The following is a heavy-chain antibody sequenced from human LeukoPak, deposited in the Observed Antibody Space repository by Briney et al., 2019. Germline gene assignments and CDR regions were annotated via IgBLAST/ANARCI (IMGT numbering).Heavy chain of an antibody. CDR2: IYSGGST. D-gene: IGHD4-17*01. CDR3: ARDLPREYGDYVGPFDI. V-gene: IGHV3-53*01. Sequence: GGSLRLSCAASGFTVSSNYMSWVRQAPGKGLEWVSVIYSGGSTYYADSVKGRFTISRDNSKNTLYLQMNSLRAEDTAVYYCARDLPREYGDYVGPFDIWGQGTMVTVSS. CDR1: GFTVSSNY. J-gene: IGHJ3*02.